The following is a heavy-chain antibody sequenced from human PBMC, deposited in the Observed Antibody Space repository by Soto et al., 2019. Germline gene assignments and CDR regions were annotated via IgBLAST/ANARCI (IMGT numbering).Heavy chain of an antibody. J-gene: IGHJ6*02. CDR1: GFTFSSYS. CDR3: ARARSSSRSHGMDV. V-gene: IGHV3-21*01. Sequence: PGGSLRLSCAASGFTFSSYSMNWIRQAPGKGLEWVSSISSSSSYIYYADSVKGRFTISRDNAKNSLYLQMNSLRAEDTAVYYCARARSSSRSHGMDVWGQGTTVTVSS. D-gene: IGHD6-6*01. CDR2: ISSSSSYI.